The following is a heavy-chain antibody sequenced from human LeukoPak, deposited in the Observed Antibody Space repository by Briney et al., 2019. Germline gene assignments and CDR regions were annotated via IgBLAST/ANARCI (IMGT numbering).Heavy chain of an antibody. CDR2: ISGSGGST. CDR3: AKGNSGSYPNRPMLY. Sequence: GGSLGLSCAASEFTFSSYAMSWVRQAPGKGLEWVSAISGSGGSTYYADSVKGRFTISRDNSKNTLYLQVSSLRAEDTAVYYCAKGNSGSYPNRPMLYWGQGTLVTVSS. D-gene: IGHD1-26*01. CDR1: EFTFSSYA. J-gene: IGHJ4*02. V-gene: IGHV3-23*01.